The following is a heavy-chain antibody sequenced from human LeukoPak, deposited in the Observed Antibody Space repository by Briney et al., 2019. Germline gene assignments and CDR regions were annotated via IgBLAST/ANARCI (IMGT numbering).Heavy chain of an antibody. CDR3: ARDPSVGGFSGSELDF. CDR2: ISYNGDET. D-gene: IGHD3-16*01. V-gene: IGHV3-64*01. CDR1: GFTFSNYF. Sequence: GGSLRLSCAASGFTFSNYFMHWVRQAPGKGLDYLSVISYNGDETYYAKSVKGRFTISRDNSKNTLYLQMGTLRPEDTAVYYCARDPSVGGFSGSELDFWGQGTLVTVSS. J-gene: IGHJ4*02.